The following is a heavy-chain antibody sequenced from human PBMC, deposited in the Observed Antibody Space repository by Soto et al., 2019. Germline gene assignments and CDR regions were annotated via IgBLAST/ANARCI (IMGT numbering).Heavy chain of an antibody. CDR3: ARDGGGGYYYGMDV. V-gene: IGHV3-21*01. Sequence: EVQLVESGGGLVKPGGSLRLSCAASGFTFSSYSMNWVRQAPGKGLEWVSSISSSSSYIYYADSVKGRFTISRDNAKNSLYLQMNSLGAEDTAVYYWARDGGGGYYYGMDVWGQGTTVPVSS. CDR2: ISSSSSYI. D-gene: IGHD2-15*01. CDR1: GFTFSSYS. J-gene: IGHJ6*02.